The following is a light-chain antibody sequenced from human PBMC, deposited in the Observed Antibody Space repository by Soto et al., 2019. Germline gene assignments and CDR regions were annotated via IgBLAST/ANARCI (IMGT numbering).Light chain of an antibody. CDR3: QQYASSIT. J-gene: IGKJ4*01. V-gene: IGKV3-20*01. Sequence: VLTQSPGTLSFSPGDRATLSCRASQSVSENYLAWYQQKPGRTPRILIYGVSNRATGVPDRFSGSGSGTQFTLTISRLEPEDFAVYYCQQYASSITFGGGTRVDIK. CDR2: GVS. CDR1: QSVSENY.